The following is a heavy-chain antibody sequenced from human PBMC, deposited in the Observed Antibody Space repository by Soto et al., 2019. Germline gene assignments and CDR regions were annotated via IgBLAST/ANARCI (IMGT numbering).Heavy chain of an antibody. Sequence: SETLSLTCTVSGGSISSGDYYWSWIRQPPGKGLEWIGYIYYSGSTYYNPSLKSRVTISVDTSKNQFSLKLSSVTAADTAVYYCARVAVAGTRFDYWGQGTLVTVSS. D-gene: IGHD6-19*01. CDR2: IYYSGST. CDR3: ARVAVAGTRFDY. V-gene: IGHV4-30-4*01. J-gene: IGHJ4*02. CDR1: GGSISSGDYY.